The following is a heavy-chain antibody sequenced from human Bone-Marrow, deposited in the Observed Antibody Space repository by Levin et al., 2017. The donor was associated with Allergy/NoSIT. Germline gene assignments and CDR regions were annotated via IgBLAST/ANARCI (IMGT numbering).Heavy chain of an antibody. J-gene: IGHJ3*02. CDR1: GGSISSYY. D-gene: IGHD6-13*01. CDR2: IYYSGST. Sequence: SETLSLTCTVSGGSISSYYWSWIRQPPGKGLEWIGYIYYSGSTNYNPSLKSRVTISVDTSKNQFSLKLSSVTAADTAVYYCARHEPTGIAAAGTALSDAFDIWGQGTMVTVSS. CDR3: ARHEPTGIAAAGTALSDAFDI. V-gene: IGHV4-59*08.